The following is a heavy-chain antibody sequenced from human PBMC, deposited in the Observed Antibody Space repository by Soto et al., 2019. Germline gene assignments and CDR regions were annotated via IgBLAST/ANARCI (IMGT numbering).Heavy chain of an antibody. D-gene: IGHD6-19*01. J-gene: IGHJ4*02. CDR2: ISGSTRYI. CDR3: ATVTRSGWD. CDR1: GFTFSSYS. V-gene: IGHV3-21*01. Sequence: EVQLVESGGGLVKPGGSLRVSCAASGFTFSSYSMNWVRQAPGKGLEWVSSISGSTRYIYYADAVKGRFTISRDNAKNSQYLQMNSLRVEDTAVYYCATVTRSGWDWGQGTLVTVSS.